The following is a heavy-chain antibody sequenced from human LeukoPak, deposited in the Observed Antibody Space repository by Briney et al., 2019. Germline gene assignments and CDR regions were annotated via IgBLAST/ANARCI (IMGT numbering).Heavy chain of an antibody. Sequence: SETLSLTCTVSGGSISIYYWSWIRQPPGKGLEWIGYIYYSGSTNYNPSLKSRVTISVHTSKNQFSLKLSSVTAADTAVYYCARGRDGYNREFDYWGQGTLVTVSS. J-gene: IGHJ4*02. CDR2: IYYSGST. D-gene: IGHD5-12*01. CDR3: ARGRDGYNREFDY. V-gene: IGHV4-59*01. CDR1: GGSISIYY.